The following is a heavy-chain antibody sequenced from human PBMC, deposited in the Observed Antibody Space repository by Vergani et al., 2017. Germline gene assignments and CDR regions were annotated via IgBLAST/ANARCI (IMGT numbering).Heavy chain of an antibody. CDR2: IYYSGST. J-gene: IGHJ4*02. V-gene: IGHV4-39*07. Sequence: QLQLQESGPGLVKPSETLSLTCTVSGGSISSSSYYWGWIRQPPGKGLGWIGSIYYSGSTYYNPSLKSRVTIAVDTSKNQFSLKLSSVTAADTAVYYCTARGYSSSWYVYWGQGTLVTVSS. CDR3: TARGYSSSWYVY. CDR1: GGSISSSSYY. D-gene: IGHD6-13*01.